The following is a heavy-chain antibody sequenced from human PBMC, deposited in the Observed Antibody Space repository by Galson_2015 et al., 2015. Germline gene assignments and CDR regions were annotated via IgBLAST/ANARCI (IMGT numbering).Heavy chain of an antibody. D-gene: IGHD6-19*01. V-gene: IGHV3-30-3*01. J-gene: IGHJ4*02. CDR3: AREEQGQWLGGGGIDY. Sequence: LECVAEISYGGTTKYYADSVEGRFTISRDKSKNTLYLQMNSLRAEDTAAYYCAREEQGQWLGGGGIDYWGQGTLVTVSS. CDR2: ISYGGTTK.